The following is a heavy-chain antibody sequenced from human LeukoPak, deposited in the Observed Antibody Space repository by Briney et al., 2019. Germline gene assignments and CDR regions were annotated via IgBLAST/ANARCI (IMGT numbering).Heavy chain of an antibody. CDR3: ALAYEYCSGGSCYDY. CDR2: ISYDGSNK. Sequence: GGSLRLSCAASGFTFSSYAMHWVRQAPGKGLEWVAVISYDGSNKYYADSVKGRFTISRDNSKNTLYLQMNSLRAEDTAVYYCALAYEYCSGGSCYDYWGQGTLVTVFS. D-gene: IGHD2-15*01. CDR1: GFTFSSYA. V-gene: IGHV3-30-3*01. J-gene: IGHJ4*02.